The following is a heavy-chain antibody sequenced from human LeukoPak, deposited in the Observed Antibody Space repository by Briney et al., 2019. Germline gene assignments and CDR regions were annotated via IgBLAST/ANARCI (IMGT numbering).Heavy chain of an antibody. CDR1: GFTLSTSW. J-gene: IGHJ4*02. CDR3: ARGGLTAGFDY. Sequence: HPGGSLRLSCAASGFTLSTSWMTWVRQAPGKGLEWVTNINRDGSQIDYMDSVKGRFTISRDSASNALYLQMNSLRAEDTAVYYCARGGLTAGFDYWGQGALVTVSS. D-gene: IGHD3-10*01. CDR2: INRDGSQI. V-gene: IGHV3-7*01.